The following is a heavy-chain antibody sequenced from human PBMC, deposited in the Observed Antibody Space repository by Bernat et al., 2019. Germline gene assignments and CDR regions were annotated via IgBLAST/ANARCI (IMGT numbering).Heavy chain of an antibody. Sequence: QVQLVESGGGVVQPGRSLRLSCAASGFTFSSYAMHWVRQAPGKGLEWVAVISYDGSNKYYADSVKGRFTISRDNSKNTLYLQMNSLRAEDTAVYYWARGGGGGWYGDYWGQGTLVTVSS. CDR2: ISYDGSNK. CDR1: GFTFSSYA. J-gene: IGHJ4*02. D-gene: IGHD6-19*01. V-gene: IGHV3-30*04. CDR3: ARGGGGGWYGDY.